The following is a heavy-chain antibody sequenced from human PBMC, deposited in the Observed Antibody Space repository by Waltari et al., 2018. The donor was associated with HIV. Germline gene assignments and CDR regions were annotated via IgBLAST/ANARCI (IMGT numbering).Heavy chain of an antibody. J-gene: IGHJ5*02. V-gene: IGHV3-9*01. CDR3: AKDRSGNYYNPWFDP. Sequence: EVQLVESGGGLVPPGRSLRLSRAASGFTFDDYAMHWLRQVPGKGLEGVSGISWNGGGIGYAYSVKGRFTISRDNAKNSLYPQMNSLRAEDTAMYYCAKDRSGNYYNPWFDPWGQGTLVTVSS. CDR1: GFTFDDYA. D-gene: IGHD3-10*01. CDR2: ISWNGGGI.